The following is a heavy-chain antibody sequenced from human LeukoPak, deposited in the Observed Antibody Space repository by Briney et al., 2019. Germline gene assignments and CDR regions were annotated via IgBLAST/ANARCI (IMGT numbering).Heavy chain of an antibody. CDR1: GFTFSSYG. V-gene: IGHV3-30*02. CDR3: ARGGSYLSAFDI. CDR2: IRYDGSNK. D-gene: IGHD1-26*01. J-gene: IGHJ3*02. Sequence: GGSLRLSCAASGFTFSSYGMHWVRQAPGKGLEWVAFIRYDGSNKYYADSVKGRFTISRDNSKNTLYLQMNSLRAEDTAVYYCARGGSYLSAFDIWGQGTMVTVSS.